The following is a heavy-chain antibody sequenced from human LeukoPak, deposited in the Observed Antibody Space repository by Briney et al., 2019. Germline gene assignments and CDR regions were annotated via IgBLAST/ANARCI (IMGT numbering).Heavy chain of an antibody. CDR3: ASILSRYYYDSSGYYRY. V-gene: IGHV1-69*05. Sequence: ASVKVSCKASGGTFSSYAISWVRQAPGQGLEWMGGIIPIFGTANYAQKFQGRVTITTDESTSTAYMELSSLRSEDTAVYYCASILSRYYYDSSGYYRYWGQGTLVTASS. J-gene: IGHJ4*02. CDR2: IIPIFGTA. CDR1: GGTFSSYA. D-gene: IGHD3-22*01.